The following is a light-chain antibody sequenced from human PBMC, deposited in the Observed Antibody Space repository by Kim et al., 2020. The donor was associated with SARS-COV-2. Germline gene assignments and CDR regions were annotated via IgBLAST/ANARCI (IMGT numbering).Light chain of an antibody. V-gene: IGLV2-14*03. Sequence: QSALTQPASVSGSPGQAITISCTGTNSDIGGYDYVSWYQQHPGKAPKLIIHNFNNRPSGVSDRFSGSKSGNTASLTISGLQAEDEADYYCSSYTSTTLGVVFGGGTQLTVL. CDR1: NSDIGGYDY. CDR2: NFN. CDR3: SSYTSTTLGVV. J-gene: IGLJ2*01.